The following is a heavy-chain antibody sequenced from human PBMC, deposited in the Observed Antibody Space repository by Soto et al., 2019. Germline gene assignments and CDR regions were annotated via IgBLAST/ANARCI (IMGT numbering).Heavy chain of an antibody. CDR2: IYHSGTT. V-gene: IGHV4-38-2*01. Sequence: PSETLSLTCAVSDFSTSSGHYWGWIRQPPGKGLEWIGSIYHSGTTYNNPSLKSRVTMSVDTSKNQFSLKLSSVTAADTAVYYCARWRNDCSSTSCYHFDYWGQGTLVTVSS. D-gene: IGHD2-2*01. CDR1: DFSTSSGHY. CDR3: ARWRNDCSSTSCYHFDY. J-gene: IGHJ4*02.